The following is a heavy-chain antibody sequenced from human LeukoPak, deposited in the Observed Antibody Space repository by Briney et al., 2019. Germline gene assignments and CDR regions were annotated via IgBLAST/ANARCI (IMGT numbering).Heavy chain of an antibody. J-gene: IGHJ4*02. Sequence: GGSLRLSCAASGFTFSSYWMSWVRQAPGKGLEWVANIKEDGSEKYYVDSVKGRFTISRDNAKNSLYLEVNSLRAEDTAVYYCGRVAYGNYVWGEGNLGTVSS. CDR2: IKEDGSEK. V-gene: IGHV3-7*05. CDR1: GFTFSSYW. D-gene: IGHD4-11*01. CDR3: GRVAYGNYV.